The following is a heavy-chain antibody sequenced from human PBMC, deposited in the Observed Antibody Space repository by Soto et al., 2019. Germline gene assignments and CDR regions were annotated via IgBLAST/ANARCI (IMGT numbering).Heavy chain of an antibody. V-gene: IGHV1-69*02. D-gene: IGHD3-10*01. J-gene: IGHJ4*02. CDR2: VIPMLRMS. CDR1: GDTFNFYT. CDR3: ATNYGSGSTHFDY. Sequence: QVQLVQSGAEVRKPGSSVKVSCTASGDTFNFYTISWVRQDPGQGLEWIGRVIPMLRMSNYAQKFQGRVTISADKSTSTAYMALSSLRSDATAVYYCATNYGSGSTHFDYWGQGTLVTVSS.